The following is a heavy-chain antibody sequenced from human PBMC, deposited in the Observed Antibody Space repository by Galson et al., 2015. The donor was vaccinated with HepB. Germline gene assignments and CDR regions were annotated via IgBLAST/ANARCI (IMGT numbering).Heavy chain of an antibody. Sequence: QSGAEVKKPGESLRISCKGSGSSFTSYWISWVRQMPGKGLEWMGRIDPSDSYTSYSPSFQGHVTISADKSISTAYLQWSSLKASDTAMYYCARHHCSSTSCYLNYYGMDVWGQGTTVTVSS. CDR1: GSSFTSYW. CDR2: IDPSDSYT. J-gene: IGHJ6*02. CDR3: ARHHCSSTSCYLNYYGMDV. V-gene: IGHV5-10-1*01. D-gene: IGHD2-2*01.